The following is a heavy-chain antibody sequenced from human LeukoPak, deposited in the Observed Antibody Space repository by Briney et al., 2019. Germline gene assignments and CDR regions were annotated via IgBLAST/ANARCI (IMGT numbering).Heavy chain of an antibody. D-gene: IGHD6-19*01. CDR3: ARDASYSSGWSGY. V-gene: IGHV1-18*01. Sequence: ASVKVSCKASGYTFTSYDVSWVRQAPGQGLEWMGWISAYNGHTKYAQKFQGRVTMTTDTSTSTAYMELRSLRSDDTAVYYCARDASYSSGWSGYWGQGTLVTVSS. CDR1: GYTFTSYD. J-gene: IGHJ4*02. CDR2: ISAYNGHT.